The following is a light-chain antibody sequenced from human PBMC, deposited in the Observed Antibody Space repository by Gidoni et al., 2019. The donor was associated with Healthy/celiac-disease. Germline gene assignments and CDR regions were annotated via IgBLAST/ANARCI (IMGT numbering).Light chain of an antibody. J-gene: IGLJ2*01. V-gene: IGLV1-40*01. Sequence: SVLTQPPSVSGTPWRRVTISCTGSFSNIGAAYQVSWYQQLPGTVPKLLIYADNNRPSGVPNRFSGSKSGTSASLTITGLQDDDEGDYYCQSYDSALRVVFGGGTKVTV. CDR2: ADN. CDR1: FSNIGAAYQ. CDR3: QSYDSALRVV.